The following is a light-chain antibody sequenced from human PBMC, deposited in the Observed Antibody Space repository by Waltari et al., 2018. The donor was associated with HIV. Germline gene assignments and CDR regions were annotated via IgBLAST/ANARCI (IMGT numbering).Light chain of an antibody. V-gene: IGKV3-11*01. CDR3: QQRSNWPPLT. CDR2: DAS. J-gene: IGKJ4*01. CDR1: QSVGSY. Sequence: EIVLTQSPATLFFSPGERATLSCRASQSVGSYLAWYQQKPGQAPRLLIYDASNRATGIPARFSGSGSGTDFTLTISSLQPEDFAVYYCQQRSNWPPLTFGGGTKVGIK.